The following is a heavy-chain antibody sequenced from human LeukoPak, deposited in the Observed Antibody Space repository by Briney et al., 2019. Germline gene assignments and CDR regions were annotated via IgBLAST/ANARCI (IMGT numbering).Heavy chain of an antibody. CDR1: GGSISSGSYY. V-gene: IGHV4-61*02. CDR2: IYTSGST. Sequence: PSETLSLTCTVSGGSISSGSYYWSWIRQPAGKGLEWIGRIYTSGSTNYNPSLKSRVTISVDTSKNQFSLKLSSVTAADTAVYYCARDGYDSSGYYYGKNWFDPWGQGTLVTVSS. D-gene: IGHD3-22*01. J-gene: IGHJ5*02. CDR3: ARDGYDSSGYYYGKNWFDP.